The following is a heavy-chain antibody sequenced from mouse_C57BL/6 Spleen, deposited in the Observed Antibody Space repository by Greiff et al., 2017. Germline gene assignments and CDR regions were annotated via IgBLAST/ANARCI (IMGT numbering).Heavy chain of an antibody. D-gene: IGHD2-3*01. V-gene: IGHV1-72*01. Sequence: QVQLQQPGAELVKPGASVKLSCKASGYTFTSYWMHWVKQRPGRGLEWIGRIDPNSGGTKYNEKFQGKATLTVDKPSSPAYMQRSSLTAEDSAVYYCAREDGYLQDYWGQGTTLTVSS. CDR2: IDPNSGGT. CDR1: GYTFTSYW. CDR3: AREDGYLQDY. J-gene: IGHJ2*01.